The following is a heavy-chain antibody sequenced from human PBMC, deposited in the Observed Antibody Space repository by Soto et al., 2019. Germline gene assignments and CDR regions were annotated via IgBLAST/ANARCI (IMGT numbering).Heavy chain of an antibody. D-gene: IGHD2-15*01. CDR3: ARFCGGSCCYAFDI. Sequence: PGGSLRLSCAASGFTFSSYGMHWVRQAPGKGLEWVAVIWYDGSNKYYADSVKGRFTISRDNSKNTLYLQMNSLRAEDTAVYYCARFCGGSCCYAFDIWGQGTMVTVSS. V-gene: IGHV3-33*01. J-gene: IGHJ3*02. CDR1: GFTFSSYG. CDR2: IWYDGSNK.